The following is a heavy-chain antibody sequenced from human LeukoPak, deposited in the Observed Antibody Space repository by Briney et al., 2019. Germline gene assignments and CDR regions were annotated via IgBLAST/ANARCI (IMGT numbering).Heavy chain of an antibody. Sequence: SQTLSLTCSVSGGSISSGDYYWSWIRQPPGKGLEWIGYIYYSGRTYYNPSLKSRVTISVDTSKNQFSLMLSSVTAADKAVYFCARTIQLWTYFDYWGQGSLVTVSS. CDR2: IYYSGRT. CDR1: GGSISSGDYY. V-gene: IGHV4-30-4*08. CDR3: ARTIQLWTYFDY. J-gene: IGHJ4*02. D-gene: IGHD5-18*01.